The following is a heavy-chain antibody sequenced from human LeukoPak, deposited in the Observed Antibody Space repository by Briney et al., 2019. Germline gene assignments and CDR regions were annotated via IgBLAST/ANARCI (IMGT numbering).Heavy chain of an antibody. D-gene: IGHD3-22*01. CDR1: GGSFSGYY. J-gene: IGHJ4*02. CDR2: INHSGST. Sequence: SETLSLTCAVYGGSFSGYYWSWIRQPPGKGLEWIGEINHSGSTNYNPSLKSRVTISVDTSKNQFSLKLSSVTAADTAVYYYARAVYYYDSSGYYPPLGFDYWGQGTLVTVSS. V-gene: IGHV4-34*01. CDR3: ARAVYYYDSSGYYPPLGFDY.